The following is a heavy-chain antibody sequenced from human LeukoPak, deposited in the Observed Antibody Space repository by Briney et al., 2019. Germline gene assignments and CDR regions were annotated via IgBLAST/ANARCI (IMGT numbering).Heavy chain of an antibody. V-gene: IGHV3-48*04. J-gene: IGHJ4*02. CDR2: ISSSSSTI. CDR3: ARGPLYYYDSSGYYRTGFDY. CDR1: GFTFSSYS. Sequence: GGSLRLSCAASGFTFSSYSMNWVRQAPGKGLEWVSYISSSSSTIYYADSVKGRFTISRDNAKNSLYLQMNGLRAEDTAVYYCARGPLYYYDSSGYYRTGFDYWGQGTLVTVSS. D-gene: IGHD3-22*01.